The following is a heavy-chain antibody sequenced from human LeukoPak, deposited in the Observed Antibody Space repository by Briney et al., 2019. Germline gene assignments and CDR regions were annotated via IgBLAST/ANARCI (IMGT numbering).Heavy chain of an antibody. V-gene: IGHV3-48*02. CDR2: ISSSGSTI. J-gene: IGHJ4*02. Sequence: PGGSLRLSCAASGFTFSSYSMNWVRQAPGKGLEWVSYISSSGSTIYYADSVKGRFTISRDNAKNSLYLQMNSLRDEDTAVYYCARDPPYCSGGSCYFIDYWGQGTLVTVSS. CDR3: ARDPPYCSGGSCYFIDY. D-gene: IGHD2-15*01. CDR1: GFTFSSYS.